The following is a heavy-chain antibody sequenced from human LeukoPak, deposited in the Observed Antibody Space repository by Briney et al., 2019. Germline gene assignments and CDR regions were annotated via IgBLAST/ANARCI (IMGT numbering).Heavy chain of an antibody. CDR3: ARSKNEGYCSSTSCYPWAFDI. CDR1: GGTFSSYA. Sequence: SVKVSCKASGGTFSSYAISWVRQAPGQALEWMGWITPFNGNTNYAQKFQDRDTITRDRSMSTAYMELSSLRSEDTAMYYCARSKNEGYCSSTSCYPWAFDIWGQGTMVTVSS. CDR2: ITPFNGNT. V-gene: IGHV1-45*02. J-gene: IGHJ3*02. D-gene: IGHD2-2*01.